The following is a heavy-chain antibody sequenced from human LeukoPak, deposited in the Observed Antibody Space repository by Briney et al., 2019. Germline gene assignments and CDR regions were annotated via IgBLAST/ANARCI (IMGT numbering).Heavy chain of an antibody. Sequence: PGRSLRLSCAASGFTFSSYGMHWVRQAPGKGLEWVAVISYDGSNKYYADSVKGRFTISRDNAKNTLYLQMNSLSAEDTAVYYCVRDMYGPRDYWGQGTLVTVSS. CDR2: ISYDGSNK. D-gene: IGHD2-8*01. CDR1: GFTFSSYG. V-gene: IGHV3-30*03. CDR3: VRDMYGPRDY. J-gene: IGHJ4*02.